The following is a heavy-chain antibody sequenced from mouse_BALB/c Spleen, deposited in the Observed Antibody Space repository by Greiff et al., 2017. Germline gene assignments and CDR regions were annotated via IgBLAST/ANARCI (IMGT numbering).Heavy chain of an antibody. D-gene: IGHD2-1*01. Sequence: QVQLQQSGAELMKPGASVKISCKATGYTFSSYWIEWVKQRPGHGLEWIGEILPGSGSTNYNEKFKGKATFTADTSSNTAYMQLSSLTSEDSAVYYCARSDGNYSPYYYAMDYWGQGTSVTVSS. CDR3: ARSDGNYSPYYYAMDY. J-gene: IGHJ4*01. CDR2: ILPGSGST. CDR1: GYTFSSYW. V-gene: IGHV1-9*01.